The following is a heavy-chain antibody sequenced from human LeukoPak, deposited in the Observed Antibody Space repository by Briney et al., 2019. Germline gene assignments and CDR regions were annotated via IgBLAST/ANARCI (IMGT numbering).Heavy chain of an antibody. CDR1: GFTFSSYW. CDR3: AREHLVVAATYYYYYYMDV. D-gene: IGHD2-15*01. V-gene: IGHV3-7*01. Sequence: GGSLRLSCAASGFTFSSYWMSWVRQAPGKGLEWVANIKQDGSEKYYVDSVKGRFTISRDNAKNSLYLQMNSLRAEDTAVYYCAREHLVVAATYYYYYYMDVWGKGTTVTVSS. CDR2: IKQDGSEK. J-gene: IGHJ6*03.